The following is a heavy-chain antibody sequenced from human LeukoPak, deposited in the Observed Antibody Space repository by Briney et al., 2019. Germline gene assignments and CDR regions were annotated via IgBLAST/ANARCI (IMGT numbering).Heavy chain of an antibody. CDR1: GVSISSYY. Sequence: SETLSLTCTVSGVSISSYYWSWIRQPPGKGLEWIGYVYYSGSTNYNPSLKSRVTISVDTSKNQFSLKLTSVTAADTAVYYCACELIAVAAQFPYWYFDLWGRGTLVTVSS. CDR2: VYYSGST. V-gene: IGHV4-59*01. J-gene: IGHJ2*01. CDR3: ACELIAVAAQFPYWYFDL. D-gene: IGHD6-19*01.